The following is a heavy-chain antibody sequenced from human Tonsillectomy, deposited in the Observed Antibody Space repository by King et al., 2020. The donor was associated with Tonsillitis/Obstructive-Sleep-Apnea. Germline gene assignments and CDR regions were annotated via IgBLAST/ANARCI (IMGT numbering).Heavy chain of an antibody. CDR1: GFTFSSYA. J-gene: IGHJ6*02. CDR3: AKDQAVIVRGGMDV. D-gene: IGHD2/OR15-2a*01. Sequence: VQLVESGGGLVQPGGSLRLSCAASGFTFSSYAMSWVRQAPGKGLEWVSGISGSGGSTYYADSVKGRFTISRDNSKNTLYLQMNTLRAEDTAVYYCAKDQAVIVRGGMDVWGQGTTGTVSS. CDR2: ISGSGGST. V-gene: IGHV3-23*04.